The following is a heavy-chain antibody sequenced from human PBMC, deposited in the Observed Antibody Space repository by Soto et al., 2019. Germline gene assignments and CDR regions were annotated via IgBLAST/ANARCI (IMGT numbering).Heavy chain of an antibody. Sequence: PSETLSLTCTVSGDSVSKYYWNWIRQPAGKGLEWIGRIHSTRSPNYNPSLKSRVTMSVDTSKNQFSLKLNLTSVTAADTAVYYCARDFCPVPTCYDLWGQGVLVTVSS. D-gene: IGHD2-2*01. CDR3: ARDFCPVPTCYDL. CDR1: GDSVSKYY. CDR2: IHSTRSP. V-gene: IGHV4-4*07. J-gene: IGHJ4*02.